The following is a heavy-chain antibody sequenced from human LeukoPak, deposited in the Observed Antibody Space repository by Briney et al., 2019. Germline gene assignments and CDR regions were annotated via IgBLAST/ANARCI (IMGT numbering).Heavy chain of an antibody. V-gene: IGHV4-39*07. Sequence: SETLSLTCTVSGGSISSSSYYWGWIRQPPGKGLEWIGSIYYSGSTYYNPSLKSRVTISVDTSKNQFSLKLSSVTAADTAVYYCAREGQYSSSSFDYWGQGTLVTVSS. CDR2: IYYSGST. CDR1: GGSISSSSYY. CDR3: AREGQYSSSSFDY. J-gene: IGHJ4*02. D-gene: IGHD6-13*01.